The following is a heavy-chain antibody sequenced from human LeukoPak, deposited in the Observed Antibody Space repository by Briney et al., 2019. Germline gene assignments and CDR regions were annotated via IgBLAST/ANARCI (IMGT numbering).Heavy chain of an antibody. CDR2: ISYDGSNK. CDR1: GFTFSSYG. V-gene: IGHV3-30*03. D-gene: IGHD5-24*01. J-gene: IGHJ3*02. CDR3: ARRSGRRDGYPRSAFDI. Sequence: GGSLRLSCAASGFTFSSYGMHWVRQAPGKGLEWVAVISYDGSNKYYADSVKGRFTISRDNSKNTLYLQMNSLRAEDTAVYYCARRSGRRDGYPRSAFDIWGQGTMVTVSS.